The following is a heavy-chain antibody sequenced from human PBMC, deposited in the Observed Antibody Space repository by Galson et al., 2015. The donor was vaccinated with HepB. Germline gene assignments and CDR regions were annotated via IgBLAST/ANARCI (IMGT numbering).Heavy chain of an antibody. CDR1: GGSIRSSSYY. Sequence: LSLTCTVSGGSIRSSSYYWGWIRQPPGKGLEWIGSIYYSGSTYYNPSLKSRVTISVDTSKNQFSLKLSSVTAADTAVYYCARVNYYDSSGYYYAGYYYGMDVWGQGTTVTVSS. J-gene: IGHJ6*02. CDR2: IYYSGST. V-gene: IGHV4-39*01. D-gene: IGHD3-22*01. CDR3: ARVNYYDSSGYYYAGYYYGMDV.